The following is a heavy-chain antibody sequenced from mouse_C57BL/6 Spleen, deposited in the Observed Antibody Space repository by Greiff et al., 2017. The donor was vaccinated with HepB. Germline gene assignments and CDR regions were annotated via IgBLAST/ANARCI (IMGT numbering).Heavy chain of an antibody. CDR3: ARSDYDAHYYAMDY. Sequence: VQLQQSGPGLVQPSQSLSITCTVSGFSLTSYGVHWVRQSPGKGLEWLGVIWSGGSTDYNAAFISRLSISKDNSQSQVFFKMNSLQADDTAIYYCARSDYDAHYYAMDYWGQGTSVTVSS. CDR1: GFSLTSYG. V-gene: IGHV2-2*01. D-gene: IGHD2-4*01. CDR2: IWSGGST. J-gene: IGHJ4*01.